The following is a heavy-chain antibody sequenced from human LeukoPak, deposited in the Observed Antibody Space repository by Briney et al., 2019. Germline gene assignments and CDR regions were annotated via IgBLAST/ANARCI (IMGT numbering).Heavy chain of an antibody. CDR1: GGSFSGFH. CDR3: APPPYYYETNGYSVA. D-gene: IGHD3-22*01. V-gene: IGHV4-34*01. CDR2: INHSGST. Sequence: PSETLSLTCAVYGGSFSGFHWNRIRQPPGKGLEWIGDINHSGSTHYNPSLTSRVTISVDPSKNQSSLNLTSVTAADTAVYYCAPPPYYYETNGYSVAWGQGTLVTVSS. J-gene: IGHJ5*02.